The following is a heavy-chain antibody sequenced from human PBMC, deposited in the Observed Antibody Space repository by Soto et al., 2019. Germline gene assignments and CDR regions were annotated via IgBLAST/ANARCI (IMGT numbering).Heavy chain of an antibody. CDR3: AAVDSSDTGDH. CDR1: GDTLSHYG. D-gene: IGHD5-18*01. J-gene: IGHJ4*02. V-gene: IGHV1-69*01. CDR2: TTAILGTR. Sequence: QVQLVQSGAEVKKPGSSVKVSCKASGDTLSHYGVSWVRQVPGKGLEWMGGTTAILGTRDYAQKFQGRMTITKDESTITSDMELNSVATDETGVDYCAAVDSSDTGDHWGQGTPVNVSS.